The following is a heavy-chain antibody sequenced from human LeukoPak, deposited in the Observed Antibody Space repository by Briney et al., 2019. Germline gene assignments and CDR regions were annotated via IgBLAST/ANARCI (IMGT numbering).Heavy chain of an antibody. CDR3: ARAGSWFNDAFDI. CDR2: INPSGGST. J-gene: IGHJ3*02. V-gene: IGHV1-46*01. CDR1: GYTFTCYY. Sequence: ASVKVSCKASGYTFTCYYMHWVRQAPGQGLEWMGIINPSGGSTSYAQKFQGRVTMTRDTSTSTVYMELSSLRSEDTAVYYCARAGSWFNDAFDIWGQGTMVTVSS. D-gene: IGHD6-13*01.